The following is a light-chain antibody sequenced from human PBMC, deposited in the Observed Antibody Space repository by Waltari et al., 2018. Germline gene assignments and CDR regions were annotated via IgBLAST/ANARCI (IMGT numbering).Light chain of an antibody. Sequence: QSALTQPPSASGSPGQSVTISCTGTSSDICGYNYVSWYQKHPGKAPKLLIYEVTQRPAGVRDRFSGSKSGNTASLTVSGLQTEDEADYYCASYAGSNNYVFGTGTKVTVL. CDR3: ASYAGSNNYV. J-gene: IGLJ1*01. CDR1: SSDICGYNY. V-gene: IGLV2-8*01. CDR2: EVT.